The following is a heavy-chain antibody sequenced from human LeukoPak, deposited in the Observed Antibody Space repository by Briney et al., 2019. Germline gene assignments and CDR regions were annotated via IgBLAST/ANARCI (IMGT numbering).Heavy chain of an antibody. V-gene: IGHV4-4*02. CDR2: IYHSGST. Sequence: SGTLSLTCAVSGGSISSSNWWSWVRQPPGRGLEWIGEIYHSGSTNYNPSLKSRVTISVDKSKNQFSLKLSSVTAADTAVYYCARHRDSSSSDGMDVWGQGTTVTVSS. D-gene: IGHD6-13*01. CDR3: ARHRDSSSSDGMDV. J-gene: IGHJ6*02. CDR1: GGSISSSNW.